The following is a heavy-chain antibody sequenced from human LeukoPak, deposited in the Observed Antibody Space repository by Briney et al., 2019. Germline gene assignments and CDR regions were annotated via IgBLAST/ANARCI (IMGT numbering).Heavy chain of an antibody. CDR2: MNPNSGNT. D-gene: IGHD6-13*01. CDR1: GYTFTSYD. V-gene: IGHV1-8*01. CDR3: ARVRTRRYSSSWYWFDP. J-gene: IGHJ5*02. Sequence: ASVKVSCKASGYTFTSYDINWVRQATGQGLEWVGWMNPNSGNTGYAQKFQGRVTMTRNTSISTAYMELSSLRSEDTAVYYCARVRTRRYSSSWYWFDPWGQGTLVTVSS.